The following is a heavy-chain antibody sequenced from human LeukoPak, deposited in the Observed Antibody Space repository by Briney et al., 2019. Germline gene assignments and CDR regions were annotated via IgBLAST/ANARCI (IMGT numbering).Heavy chain of an antibody. J-gene: IGHJ4*02. CDR1: GCTFNSYR. V-gene: IGHV3-21*01. D-gene: IGHD6-19*01. CDR3: ARVNEAVAGTEY. CDR2: ISSSSSYI. Sequence: GGSLRHSCAASGCTFNSYRMNWVRQAPGKGLEWVSSISSSSSYIYYADSVKDRFTISRDNAKNSLYLQMNSLRAEDTAVYYCARVNEAVAGTEYWGQGTLVTVSS.